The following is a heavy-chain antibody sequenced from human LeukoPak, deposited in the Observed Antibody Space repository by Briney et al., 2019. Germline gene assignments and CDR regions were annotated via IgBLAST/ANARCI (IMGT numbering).Heavy chain of an antibody. CDR3: ARKYGSSGLGYFDL. J-gene: IGHJ2*01. CDR2: IYYSGIN. Sequence: SGTLSLTCTVSGGSISSYYWSWIRQPPGKGLEWIGYIYYSGINNYNPSLKSRLTISVDTSKNQFSLKLSSVPAADTAVYYCARKYGSSGLGYFDLWGRGTLVTVSS. CDR1: GGSISSYY. D-gene: IGHD6-13*01. V-gene: IGHV4-59*01.